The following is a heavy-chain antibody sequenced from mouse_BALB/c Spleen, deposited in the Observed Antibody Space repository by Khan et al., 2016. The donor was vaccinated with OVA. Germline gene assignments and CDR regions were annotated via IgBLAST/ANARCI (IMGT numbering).Heavy chain of an antibody. CDR1: GYSITSDYA. Sequence: EVKLLESGPGLVKPSQSLSLTCTVTGYSITSDYAWNWIRQFPGNKLEWMGYISYSGSTTYNPSLKSRISITRDTSKNQFFLRLNSVTTEDTATYYCARWFTYWGQGTLVTVSA. CDR2: ISYSGST. J-gene: IGHJ3*01. CDR3: ARWFTY. V-gene: IGHV3-2*02.